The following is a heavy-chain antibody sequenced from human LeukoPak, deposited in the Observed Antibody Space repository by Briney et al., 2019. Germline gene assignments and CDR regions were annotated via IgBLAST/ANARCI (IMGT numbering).Heavy chain of an antibody. CDR3: ARAGCGGDCYSGYYYGMDV. D-gene: IGHD2-21*02. CDR2: IIPILGIA. J-gene: IGHJ6*02. Sequence: GSSVKVSCKASGGTFSSYAISWVRQAPGQGLEWMGRIIPILGIANYAQKFQGRVTITADKSTSTAYMELGSLRSEDTAVYYCARAGCGGDCYSGYYYGMDVWGQGTTVTVSS. V-gene: IGHV1-69*04. CDR1: GGTFSSYA.